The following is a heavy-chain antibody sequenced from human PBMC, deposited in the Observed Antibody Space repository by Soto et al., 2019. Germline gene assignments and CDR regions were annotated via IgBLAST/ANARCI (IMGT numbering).Heavy chain of an antibody. CDR1: GFTFCSYG. V-gene: IGHV3-30*18. J-gene: IGHJ4*02. Sequence: QVQLVESGGGVVQPGRSLRLSCAASGFTFCSYGMHWVRQAPGKGLEWVAVISYDGSNKYYADSVKGRFTISRDNSKNTLYVQMNSLRAEDTAVYYCAKDRSSSWSNFDYWGQGTLVTVSS. CDR3: AKDRSSSWSNFDY. D-gene: IGHD6-13*01. CDR2: ISYDGSNK.